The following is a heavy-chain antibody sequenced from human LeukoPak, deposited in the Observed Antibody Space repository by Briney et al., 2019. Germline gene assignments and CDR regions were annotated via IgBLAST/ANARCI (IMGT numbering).Heavy chain of an antibody. V-gene: IGHV3-30*04. CDR3: ARDLSSMTTVTPYWGY. D-gene: IGHD4-17*01. J-gene: IGHJ4*02. CDR2: ISYDGSNK. Sequence: GGSLRLSCAASGFTFSSYAMHWVRQAPGKGLEWVAVISYDGSNKYYADSVKGRFTISRDNSKNTLYLQMNSLRAEDTAVYYCARDLSSMTTVTPYWGYWGQGTLVTVSS. CDR1: GFTFSSYA.